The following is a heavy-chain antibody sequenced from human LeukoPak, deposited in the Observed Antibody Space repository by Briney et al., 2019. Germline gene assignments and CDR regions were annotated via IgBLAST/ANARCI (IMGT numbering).Heavy chain of an antibody. D-gene: IGHD6-19*01. J-gene: IGHJ6*02. Sequence: GESLKISCKGSGYSFTSYWIGWVRQMPGKGLEWMGIIYPGDSDTRYSPSFQGQVTISADKSISTAYLQWSSLKASGTAMYYCARRVIAVAGRDYYGMDVWGQGTTVTVSS. V-gene: IGHV5-51*01. CDR3: ARRVIAVAGRDYYGMDV. CDR1: GYSFTSYW. CDR2: IYPGDSDT.